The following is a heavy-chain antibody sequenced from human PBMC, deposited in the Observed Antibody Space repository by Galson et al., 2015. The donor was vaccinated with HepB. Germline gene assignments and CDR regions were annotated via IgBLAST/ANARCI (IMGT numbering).Heavy chain of an antibody. V-gene: IGHV3-74*01. CDR3: VNLCGGDCYYSPEN. Sequence: SLRLSCAVSGPTFRSYWMHWVREVPGKGLVWVSRINSDGSSTSYADSVKGRFTISRDNAKNTLYLQMNSLRAEDTAVYYCVNLCGGDCYYSPENWGQGILVTVSS. CDR2: INSDGSST. CDR1: GPTFRSYW. J-gene: IGHJ4*02. D-gene: IGHD2-21*02.